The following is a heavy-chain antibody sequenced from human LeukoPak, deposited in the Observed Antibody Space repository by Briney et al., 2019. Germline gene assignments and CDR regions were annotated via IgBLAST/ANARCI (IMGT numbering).Heavy chain of an antibody. CDR3: ARDPDPLVAPSFDI. Sequence: SETLSLTCTVSGGSISSYYWSWIRQPAGKGLEWIGRIYTSGSTNYNPSLKSRVTMSVDTSKNQFSLKLSSVTAADTAVYYCARDPDPLVAPSFDIWGQGTMVTVSS. CDR1: GGSISSYY. CDR2: IYTSGST. D-gene: IGHD5-12*01. J-gene: IGHJ3*02. V-gene: IGHV4-4*07.